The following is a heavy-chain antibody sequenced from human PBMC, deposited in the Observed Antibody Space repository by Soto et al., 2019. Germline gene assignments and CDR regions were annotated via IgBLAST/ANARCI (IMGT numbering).Heavy chain of an antibody. J-gene: IGHJ6*02. CDR1: GGSISSEYFH. D-gene: IGHD2-21*02. V-gene: IGHV4-30-4*08. Sequence: QVQLQQSGPGLVEPSQTLSLTRAVSGGSISSEYFHWTWIRQSPGKGLGWFGYIHYTGSIMYNPSFKSRLTMAVDTTKNQFSLQLTSVTAADTAVYFCAREDDGGDRDYYGLDVWGQGTTVTVSS. CDR3: AREDDGGDRDYYGLDV. CDR2: IHYTGSI.